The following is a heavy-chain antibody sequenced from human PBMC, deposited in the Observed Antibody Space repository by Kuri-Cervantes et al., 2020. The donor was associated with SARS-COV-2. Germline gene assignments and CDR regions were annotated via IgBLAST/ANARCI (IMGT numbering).Heavy chain of an antibody. Sequence: ASVTVSCKPSGYTFTSYYMHWLRQAPGQGLEWIGIINPSGGSTSYAQKFQGRGTMTRDTSTSTVYMELSSLRAEDTAVYYCARSAVVTAIDAFDIWGQGTMVTVSS. D-gene: IGHD2-21*02. CDR1: GYTFTSYY. CDR2: INPSGGST. CDR3: ARSAVVTAIDAFDI. J-gene: IGHJ3*02. V-gene: IGHV1-46*01.